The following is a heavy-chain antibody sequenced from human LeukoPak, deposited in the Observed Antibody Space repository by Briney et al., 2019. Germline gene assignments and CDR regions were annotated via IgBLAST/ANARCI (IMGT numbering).Heavy chain of an antibody. CDR2: IYYSGST. D-gene: IGHD3-16*02. Sequence: SETLSLTCTVSGGPISSYYWSWIRQPPGKGLEWIGYIYYSGSTNYNPSLKSRVTISVDTSKNQFSLKLSSVTAADTAVYYCARVDYDYVWGSYRSNGRFDYWGQETLVTVSS. CDR1: GGPISSYY. CDR3: ARVDYDYVWGSYRSNGRFDY. J-gene: IGHJ4*02. V-gene: IGHV4-59*01.